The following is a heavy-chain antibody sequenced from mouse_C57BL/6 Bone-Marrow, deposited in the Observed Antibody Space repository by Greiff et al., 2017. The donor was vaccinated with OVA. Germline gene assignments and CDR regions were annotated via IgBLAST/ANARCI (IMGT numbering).Heavy chain of an antibody. CDR2: IDPENGDT. CDR3: TTLYYYGSSYKDYFDY. J-gene: IGHJ2*01. D-gene: IGHD1-1*01. Sequence: VHVKQSGAELVRPGASVKLSCTASGFNIKDDYMHWVKQRPEQGLEWIGWIDPENGDTEYASKFQGKATITADTSSNTAYLQLSSLTSEDTAVYYCTTLYYYGSSYKDYFDYWGQGTTLTVSS. CDR1: GFNIKDDY. V-gene: IGHV14-4*01.